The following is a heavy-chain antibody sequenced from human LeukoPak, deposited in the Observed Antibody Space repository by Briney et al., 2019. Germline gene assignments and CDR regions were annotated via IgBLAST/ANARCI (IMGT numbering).Heavy chain of an antibody. CDR3: ARDGYNDDAFDI. CDR2: ISSSSSYI. CDR1: GFTFSSYA. J-gene: IGHJ3*02. D-gene: IGHD5-24*01. Sequence: GGSLRLSCAASGFTFSSYAMSWVRQAPGKGLEWVSSISSSSSYIYYADSVKGRFTISRDNAKNSLYLQMNSLRAEDTAVYYCARDGYNDDAFDIWGQGTMVTVSS. V-gene: IGHV3-21*04.